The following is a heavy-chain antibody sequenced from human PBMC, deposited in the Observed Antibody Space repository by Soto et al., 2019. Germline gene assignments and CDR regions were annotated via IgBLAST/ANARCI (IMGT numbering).Heavy chain of an antibody. V-gene: IGHV3-74*01. CDR3: AKPETDGDAFDI. CDR2: INTDGTTR. CDR1: GFTFSSHW. Sequence: GSLRLSCAAFGFTFSSHWLHWVLQAPGKGLVWVSRINTDGTTRDYADSVKGRFTISRDNARNTLYLQMNSLRAEDTAVYYCAKPETDGDAFDIWGKGTMVTVSS. J-gene: IGHJ3*02.